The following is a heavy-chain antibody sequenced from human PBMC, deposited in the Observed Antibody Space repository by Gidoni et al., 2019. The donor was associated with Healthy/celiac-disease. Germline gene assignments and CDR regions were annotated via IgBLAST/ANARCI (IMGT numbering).Heavy chain of an antibody. V-gene: IGHV1-46*03. CDR2: INPSGGST. CDR1: GYTFTSYY. D-gene: IGHD3-10*01. CDR3: ARDSSGSQNPSRYPRGYYYYGMDV. J-gene: IGHJ6*02. Sequence: QVQLVQSGAEVKTPGASVKVSCKASGYTFTSYYMHWVRQAPGQGLEWMGIINPSGGSTSYAQKFQGRVTMTRDTSTSTVYMELSSLRSEDTAVYYCARDSSGSQNPSRYPRGYYYYGMDVWGQGTTVTVSS.